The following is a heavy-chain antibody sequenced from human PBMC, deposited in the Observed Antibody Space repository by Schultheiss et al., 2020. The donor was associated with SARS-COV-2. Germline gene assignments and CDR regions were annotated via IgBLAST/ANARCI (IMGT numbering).Heavy chain of an antibody. CDR1: GGSFSGYY. J-gene: IGHJ4*02. D-gene: IGHD6-19*01. CDR3: AGGIAVDDY. V-gene: IGHV4-34*01. CDR2: INHSGST. Sequence: ETLSLTCAVYGGSFSGYYWSWIRQPPGKGLEWIGEINHSGSTNYNPSLKSRVTISVDTSKNQFSLKLSSVTAADTAVYYCAGGIAVDDYWGQGTLVTVSS.